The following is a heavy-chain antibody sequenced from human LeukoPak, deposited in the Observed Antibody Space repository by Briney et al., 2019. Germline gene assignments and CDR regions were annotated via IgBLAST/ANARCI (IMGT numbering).Heavy chain of an antibody. CDR1: GGSIIGEHFY. V-gene: IGHV4-39*07. D-gene: IGHD6-25*01. Sequence: SETLSLTCTVFGGSIIGEHFYWGWIRQPPGKGLEWIGSLYYSGSIYYNSSLKSRVTISVDTSKNQFSLSLTSVTAADTAVYYCARDCCGYRSWFDPWSQGTPVTVSS. CDR3: ARDCCGYRSWFDP. CDR2: LYYSGSI. J-gene: IGHJ5*02.